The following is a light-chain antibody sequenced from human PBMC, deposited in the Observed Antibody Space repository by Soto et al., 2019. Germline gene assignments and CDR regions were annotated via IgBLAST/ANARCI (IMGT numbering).Light chain of an antibody. J-gene: IGLJ2*01. Sequence: QSALTQPASVSGSPGQSITISCTGTSRDVGGYNYVSWYQQHPGKAPKLMIYDVSNRPSGVSNRFSGSKSGNTASLTISGLQAEDEADYYCSSYTSRRIVVFGGGTKLTVL. V-gene: IGLV2-14*01. CDR3: SSYTSRRIVV. CDR2: DVS. CDR1: SRDVGGYNY.